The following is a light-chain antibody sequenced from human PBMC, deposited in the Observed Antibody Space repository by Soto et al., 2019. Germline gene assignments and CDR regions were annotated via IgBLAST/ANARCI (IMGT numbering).Light chain of an antibody. CDR1: SSDVGGYNY. CDR2: ELN. CDR3: SSYTSSSPYV. Sequence: QSALIQPASVSGSPGQSITISRTGTSSDVGGYNYVSWYQQHPGKAPKLIIYELNNRPSGVSNRFSGSKSGNTASLTISGLQAEDEADYYCSSYTSSSPYVFGTGTKVTVL. J-gene: IGLJ1*01. V-gene: IGLV2-14*01.